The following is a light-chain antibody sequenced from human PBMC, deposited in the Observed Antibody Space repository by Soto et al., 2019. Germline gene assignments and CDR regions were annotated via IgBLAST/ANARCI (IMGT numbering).Light chain of an antibody. Sequence: IVMTQSPATLSMSPGERATLSCRASQSVSSNLAWYQQKPGQAPRLLIYGASTRTTGIPARFSGSGSGTEFTLTISSLQSEDFAVYYCQQYNNWLPWTFGQGTKVEIK. V-gene: IGKV3-15*01. J-gene: IGKJ1*01. CDR2: GAS. CDR1: QSVSSN. CDR3: QQYNNWLPWT.